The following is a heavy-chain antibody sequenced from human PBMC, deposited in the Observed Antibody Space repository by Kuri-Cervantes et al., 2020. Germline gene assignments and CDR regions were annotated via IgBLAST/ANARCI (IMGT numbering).Heavy chain of an antibody. CDR2: IYTSGST. CDR1: GGSISSYY. CDR3: ARDRYRGVRGVIYYYGMDV. J-gene: IGHJ6*02. V-gene: IGHV4-4*07. D-gene: IGHD3-10*01. Sequence: ESLKISCTVSGGSISSYYWSWIRQPAGKGLEWIGRIYTSGSTNYNPSPKSRVTMSVVTSKNQFSLKLSSVTAADTAVYYCARDRYRGVRGVIYYYGMDVWGQGTTVTVSS.